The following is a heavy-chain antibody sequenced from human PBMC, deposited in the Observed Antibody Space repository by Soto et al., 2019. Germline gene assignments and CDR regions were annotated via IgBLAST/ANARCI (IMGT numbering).Heavy chain of an antibody. CDR1: GFTFTNAW. CDR3: TTEARGRITLVRGVIISLDP. J-gene: IGHJ5*02. Sequence: PGGSLRLSXAASGFTFTNAWMSWVRQAPGKGLEWVGRIKTKTDGGTTDYAAPVKGRFTISRDDSKTTLYLQMNSLKTEDTAVYYCTTEARGRITLVRGVIISLDPWGQGTLVTVSS. V-gene: IGHV3-15*01. D-gene: IGHD3-10*01. CDR2: IKTKTDGGTT.